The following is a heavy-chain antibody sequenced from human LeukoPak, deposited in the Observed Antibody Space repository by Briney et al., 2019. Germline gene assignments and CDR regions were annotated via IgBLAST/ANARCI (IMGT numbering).Heavy chain of an antibody. CDR3: AKYRSTTYYYNIDV. D-gene: IGHD2-2*01. V-gene: IGHV3-23*01. J-gene: IGHJ6*02. CDR1: GFTFSSYS. CDR2: VSNSGDRT. Sequence: GGSLRLSCAASGFTFSSYSMNWVRQAPGKGLEWVSGVSNSGDRTYHADSVKGRFIISRDNSLDTLYLQMNSLRAEDTAVYYCAKYRSTTYYYNIDVWGQGTTVTVSS.